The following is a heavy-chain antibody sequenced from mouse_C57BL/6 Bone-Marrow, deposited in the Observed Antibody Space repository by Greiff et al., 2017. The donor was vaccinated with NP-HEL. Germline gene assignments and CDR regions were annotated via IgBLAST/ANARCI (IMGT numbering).Heavy chain of an antibody. J-gene: IGHJ4*01. Sequence: QVQLQQPGAELVKPGASVKLSCKASGYTFTSYWMHWVKQRPGRGLEWIGNIYPSDSETHYNQKFKDKATLTVDKSSSTAYMQLSSLTSADSAVYYCAREYYGRRALYYYAMDYWGQGTSVTVSS. D-gene: IGHD1-1*01. CDR1: GYTFTSYW. V-gene: IGHV1-61*01. CDR3: AREYYGRRALYYYAMDY. CDR2: IYPSDSET.